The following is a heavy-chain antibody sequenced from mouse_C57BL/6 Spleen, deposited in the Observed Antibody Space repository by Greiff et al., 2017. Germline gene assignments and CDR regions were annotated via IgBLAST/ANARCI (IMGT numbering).Heavy chain of an antibody. V-gene: IGHV14-1*01. D-gene: IGHD2-5*01. J-gene: IGHJ4*01. CDR2: IDPEDGDT. CDR1: GFNIKDYY. CDR3: TTAYYSNAMDY. Sequence: VHVKQSGAELVRPGASVKLSCTASGFNIKDYYMHWVKQRPEQGLEWIGRIDPEDGDTESAPKFQGKATMTADTSSNTAYLQLSSLTSEDTAVYYCTTAYYSNAMDYWGQGTSVTVSS.